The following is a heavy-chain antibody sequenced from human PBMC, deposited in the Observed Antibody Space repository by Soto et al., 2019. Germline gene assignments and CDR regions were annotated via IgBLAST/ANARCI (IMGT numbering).Heavy chain of an antibody. CDR1: GGSISSYY. D-gene: IGHD3-22*01. CDR2: IYYSGST. V-gene: IGHV4-59*01. Sequence: SETLSLTCTVSGGSISSYYWSWIRQPPGKGLEWIGYIYYSGSTNYNPSLKSRVTISVDTSKNQFSLKLSSVTAADTAVYYCARALVGDYYDSSGFDYWGQGTLVTVSS. J-gene: IGHJ4*02. CDR3: ARALVGDYYDSSGFDY.